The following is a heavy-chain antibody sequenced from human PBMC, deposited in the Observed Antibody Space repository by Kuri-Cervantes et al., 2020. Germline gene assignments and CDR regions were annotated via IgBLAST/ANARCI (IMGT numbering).Heavy chain of an antibody. D-gene: IGHD2-2*01. CDR2: FDPEDGET. CDR3: ARDRGGYCSSTSCRWRGYYYYYGMDV. CDR1: GYTLTELS. Sequence: ASVKVSCKVSGYTLTELSMHWVRQAPGKGLEWMGGFDPEDGETIYAQKFQGRVTMTEDTSTDTAYMELSSLRSEDTAVYYCARDRGGYCSSTSCRWRGYYYYYGMDVWGQGTTVTVSS. J-gene: IGHJ6*02. V-gene: IGHV1-24*01.